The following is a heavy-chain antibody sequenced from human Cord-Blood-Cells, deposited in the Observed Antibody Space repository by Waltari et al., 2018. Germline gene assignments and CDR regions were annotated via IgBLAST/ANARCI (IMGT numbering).Heavy chain of an antibody. J-gene: IGHJ3*02. CDR2: INPNSGGT. CDR1: GYTFTGYY. V-gene: IGHV1-2*04. CDR3: ARTTTSGFAAFDI. D-gene: IGHD1-1*01. Sequence: QVQLVQSGAEVKKPGASVKVSCKASGYTFTGYYMHWVRQAPGQGLEWMGVINPNSGGTNNAQKFQGWVTRTRDTSISTAYMELSRLRSDDTAVYYCARTTTSGFAAFDIWGQGTMVTVSS.